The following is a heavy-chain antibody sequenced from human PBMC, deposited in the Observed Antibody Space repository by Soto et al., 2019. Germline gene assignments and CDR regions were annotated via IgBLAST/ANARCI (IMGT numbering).Heavy chain of an antibody. Sequence: ASVKVSCKASGYTFTGYYMHWVRQAPGQGLEWMGWINPNSGGTNYAQNFQGRVTMTRDTSISTAYMELSRLRSDDTAIYYCTRDQGSSSWDYYYGMDVWGLGTTVTVSS. CDR3: TRDQGSSSWDYYYGMDV. CDR1: GYTFTGYY. CDR2: INPNSGGT. V-gene: IGHV1-2*02. J-gene: IGHJ6*02. D-gene: IGHD6-13*01.